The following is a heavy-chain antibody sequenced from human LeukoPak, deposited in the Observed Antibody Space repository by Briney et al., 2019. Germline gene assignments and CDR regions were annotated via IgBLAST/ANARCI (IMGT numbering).Heavy chain of an antibody. J-gene: IGHJ3*01. CDR3: ARGASCNCNKCNSFDF. D-gene: IGHD2/OR15-2a*01. CDR2: ISGGGGAT. CDR1: GFTFHYYP. Sequence: PGGSLRLSCAASGFTFHYYPLAWVRQAPGKGLAWVASISGGGGATFYGDSVKGRFTVARDNSRNTVYLEIDSLRAEDTALYYCARGASCNCNKCNSFDFWGQGTMLTVSS. V-gene: IGHV3-23*01.